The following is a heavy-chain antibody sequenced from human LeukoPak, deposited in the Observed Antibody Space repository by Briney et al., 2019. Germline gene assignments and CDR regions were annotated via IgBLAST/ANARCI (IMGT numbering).Heavy chain of an antibody. D-gene: IGHD4-17*01. V-gene: IGHV3-30-3*01. J-gene: IGHJ6*02. Sequence: GGSLRLSCAASGFTFSSYAMHWVRQAPGKGLGWVAVISYDGSNKYYADSVKGRFTISRDNSKNTLYLQMNSLRAEDTAVYYCARALGRVTTLVDYGMDVWGQGTTVTVSS. CDR2: ISYDGSNK. CDR3: ARALGRVTTLVDYGMDV. CDR1: GFTFSSYA.